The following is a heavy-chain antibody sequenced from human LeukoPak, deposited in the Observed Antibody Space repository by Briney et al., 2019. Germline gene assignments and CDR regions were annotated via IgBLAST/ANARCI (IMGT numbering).Heavy chain of an antibody. J-gene: IGHJ4*02. CDR2: INPNSGGT. CDR3: ARAHSSLRLYHCDI. D-gene: IGHD6-13*01. CDR1: GYTFTDHY. Sequence: ASVKVSCKASGYTFTDHYIHWVRQAPGQGLEWVGWINPNSGGTNYAQKFEGRITMTRDTSINTGYMEMSRLTSDDTAVYYCARAHSSLRLYHCDIWGKGTLVTVSS. V-gene: IGHV1-2*02.